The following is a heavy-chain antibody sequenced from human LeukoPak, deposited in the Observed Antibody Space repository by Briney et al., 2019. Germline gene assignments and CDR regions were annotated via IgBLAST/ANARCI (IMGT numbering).Heavy chain of an antibody. CDR2: VRPKKSDT. J-gene: IGHJ4*02. D-gene: IGHD3-22*01. Sequence: GASVKVSCKASGYSFTTYDINWVRQAPGQGPEWMGWVRPKKSDTGYARKFQDRVTLTWNISTDTAYMELNSLTAEDTAVYFCAGGPPEDTSSGYWGQGTLVTVSS. CDR1: GYSFTTYD. V-gene: IGHV1-8*01. CDR3: AGGPPEDTSSGY.